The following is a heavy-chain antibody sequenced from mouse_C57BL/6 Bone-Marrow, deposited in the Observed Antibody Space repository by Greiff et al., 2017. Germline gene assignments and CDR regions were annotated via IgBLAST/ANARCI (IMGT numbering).Heavy chain of an antibody. J-gene: IGHJ3*01. D-gene: IGHD1-1*01. CDR3: ARVGYGSSYEFDY. CDR1: GFTFTNPT. Sequence: EVKLQESVAELVRPGASVKLSCTVSGFTFTNPTIHWVKQRPEQGLEWIGMIYPGNGSTKYTAKFQGKATLTADTSSNTAYLQLSSLTSEDTAIYFCARVGYGSSYEFDYWGQGTMVTVSA. CDR2: IYPGNGST. V-gene: IGHV14-3*01.